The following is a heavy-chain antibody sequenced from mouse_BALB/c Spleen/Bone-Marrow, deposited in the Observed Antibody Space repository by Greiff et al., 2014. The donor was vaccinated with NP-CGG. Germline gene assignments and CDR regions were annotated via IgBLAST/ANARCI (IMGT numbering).Heavy chain of an antibody. V-gene: IGHV1-26*01. CDR3: ARDVMDY. J-gene: IGHJ4*01. CDR1: GYSFTGYY. Sequence: EVKLMESGPDLVKPGASVKISCKASGYSFTGYYMDWVEQSHGKSLEWIGRVNPNNGGTTYNEKFKGKAILTVDKSSNTAYMELRSLTSEDSAVYYCARDVMDYWGQGTSVTVSS. CDR2: VNPNNGGT.